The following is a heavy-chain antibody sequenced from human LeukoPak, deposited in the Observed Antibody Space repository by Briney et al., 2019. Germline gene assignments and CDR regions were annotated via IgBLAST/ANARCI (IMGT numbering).Heavy chain of an antibody. CDR2: ISGSGGST. J-gene: IGHJ4*02. CDR3: ATTRTVTPVPFDH. CDR1: GFTFSSYA. D-gene: IGHD4-17*01. Sequence: GGSLRLSCVASGFTFSSYAMSWVRQAPGKGLEWVSAISGSGGSTYYADSVKGRLTISRDNSKNTLYLQMNSVRADDTAVYYCATTRTVTPVPFDHWGQGTLVTVSS. V-gene: IGHV3-23*01.